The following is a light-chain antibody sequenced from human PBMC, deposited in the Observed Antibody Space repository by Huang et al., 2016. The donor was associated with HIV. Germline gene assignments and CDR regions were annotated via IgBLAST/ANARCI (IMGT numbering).Light chain of an antibody. CDR2: EAS. CDR1: QSISSS. CDR3: HQRSNWFT. J-gene: IGKJ3*01. V-gene: IGKV3-11*01. Sequence: EIVLTQSPATLSLSPGERAILSCRASQSISSSLAWYQHKPGQAPRLRIYEASNRATGIPAMFSGSGSGTDFTLTISSLEPEDFAVYYCHQRSNWFTFGPGTRVDIK.